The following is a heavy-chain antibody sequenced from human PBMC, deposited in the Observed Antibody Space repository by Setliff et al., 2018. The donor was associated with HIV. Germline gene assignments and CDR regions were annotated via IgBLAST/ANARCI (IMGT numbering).Heavy chain of an antibody. D-gene: IGHD2-15*01. CDR2: IIPIFNTA. CDR1: GGTFSSYS. V-gene: IGHV1-69*13. CDR3: ARGSGGYCSGGSCYFGFGLSL. J-gene: IGHJ6*02. Sequence: SVKVSCKASGGTFSSYSITWVRQAPGQGLEWMGGIIPIFNTANYAQKFQGRVTITADESTSTAYMELSSLGSEDTAVYYCARGSGGYCSGGSCYFGFGLSLWGQGTTVTVSS.